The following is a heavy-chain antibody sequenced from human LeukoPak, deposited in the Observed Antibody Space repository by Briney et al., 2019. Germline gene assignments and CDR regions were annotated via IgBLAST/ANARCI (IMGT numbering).Heavy chain of an antibody. CDR2: IYPGDSEI. V-gene: IGHV5-51*01. D-gene: IGHD3-22*01. CDR3: TRQGVYFSDSSAFYY. J-gene: IGHJ4*02. CDR1: GYRFTNYG. Sequence: GESLKSSCKGSGYRFTNYGIAWVRQMPGKGLEFMGSIYPGDSEIRYSPSFQGQVPISADKSFTTAYLQWRSLKASDTAMYYCTRQGVYFSDSSAFYYWGQGTRVTVSS.